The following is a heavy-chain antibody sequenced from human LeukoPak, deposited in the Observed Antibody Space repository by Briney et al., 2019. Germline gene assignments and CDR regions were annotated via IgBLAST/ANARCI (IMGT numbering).Heavy chain of an antibody. Sequence: PSETLSLTCTVSGGFISGYYWSWIRQPAGKGLEWIGRIYTSGSTNYNPSLKSRVTMSVDTSKNQFSLKLSSVTAADTAVYYCARDGIAAAGTVRFDPWGQGTLVTVSS. CDR2: IYTSGST. D-gene: IGHD6-13*01. CDR3: ARDGIAAAGTVRFDP. J-gene: IGHJ5*02. CDR1: GGFISGYY. V-gene: IGHV4-4*07.